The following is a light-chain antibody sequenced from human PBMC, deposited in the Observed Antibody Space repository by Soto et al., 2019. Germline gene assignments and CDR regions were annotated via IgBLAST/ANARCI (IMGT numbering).Light chain of an antibody. CDR1: QSVSNNY. CDR3: QQYNNWS. J-gene: IGKJ5*01. Sequence: EILLAQAPGTLSLSPGERATLSCRASQSVSNNYLAWYQQKPGQAPRLLIYGASNRATGIPDRFSGSGSGTDFTLTISRLEPEDFAVYYCQQYNNWSFGQGTRLEIK. V-gene: IGKV3-20*01. CDR2: GAS.